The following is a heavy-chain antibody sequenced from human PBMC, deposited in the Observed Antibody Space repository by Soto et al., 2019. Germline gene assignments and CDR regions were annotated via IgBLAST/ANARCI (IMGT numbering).Heavy chain of an antibody. J-gene: IGHJ3*02. CDR1: GFTVSSHA. CDR3: APHVSCSGGSCQYDAFAI. Sequence: EMQVLESGGGLVQPGGSLRLSCEGSGFTVSSHAMTWIRQAPGKGPEWVSTVTADGGTYYADFVKGRFAMSRDTSXXTXXLQMNSLGAEDTAAYYCAPHVSCSGGSCQYDAFAIRGQGTMVTVSS. V-gene: IGHV3-23*01. D-gene: IGHD2-15*01. CDR2: VTADGGT.